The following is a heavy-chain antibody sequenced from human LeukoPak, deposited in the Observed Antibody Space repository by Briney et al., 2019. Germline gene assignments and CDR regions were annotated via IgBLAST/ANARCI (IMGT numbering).Heavy chain of an antibody. V-gene: IGHV3-23*01. CDR3: AKDLGSSWDDYYYYMDV. Sequence: GGSLRLACAASVFTFSSYEMHWVRQAPGKGLEWVSAISGSGGSTYYADSVKGRFTISRDNSKNTLYLQMNSLRAEDTAVYYCAKDLGSSWDDYYYYMDVWGKGTTVTISS. CDR1: VFTFSSYE. D-gene: IGHD6-13*01. J-gene: IGHJ6*03. CDR2: ISGSGGST.